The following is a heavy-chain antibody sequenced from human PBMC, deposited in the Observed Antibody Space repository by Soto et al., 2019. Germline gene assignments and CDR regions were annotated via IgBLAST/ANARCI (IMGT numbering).Heavy chain of an antibody. CDR3: ARDSWGLAVPDYHYYAMYG. Sequence: QVQLVQSGAEVKKPGASVRVSCEASGYTFTSYGISWVRQAPGQGLEWMGWISVYSGSTNYAQKLQGRVTMTTDICTRAVYMELRSLRSDDTAVYYCARDSWGLAVPDYHYYAMYGWGQGTTVTVS. CDR2: ISVYSGST. J-gene: IGHJ6*02. V-gene: IGHV1-18*04. CDR1: GYTFTSYG. D-gene: IGHD6-19*01.